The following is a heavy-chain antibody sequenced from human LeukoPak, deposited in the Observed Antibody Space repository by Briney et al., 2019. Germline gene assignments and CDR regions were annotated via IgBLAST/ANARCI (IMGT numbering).Heavy chain of an antibody. J-gene: IGHJ4*02. CDR3: AKGGCSSTNCYDLDY. Sequence: PGGSLRPSCAASGFTFSSYAMSWVRQAPGKGLEWVSAISGGGGSTYYADSVKGRFTISRDNSKNTLYVQMKSLRVEDTAVYYCAKGGCSSTNCYDLDYWGQGTLVTVSS. V-gene: IGHV3-23*01. D-gene: IGHD2-2*01. CDR1: GFTFSSYA. CDR2: ISGGGGST.